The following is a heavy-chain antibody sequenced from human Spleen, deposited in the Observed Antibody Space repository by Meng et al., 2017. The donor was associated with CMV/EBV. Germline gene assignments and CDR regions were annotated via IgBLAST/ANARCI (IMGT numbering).Heavy chain of an antibody. D-gene: IGHD3-22*01. CDR2: MYYSGST. CDR3: ARAQSTYYYDSSRGDWFDP. V-gene: IGHV4-59*01. J-gene: IGHJ5*02. Sequence: GSLRLSCTVSGGSISSYYWGWIRQPPGKGLEWIGYMYYSGSTNYNPSLKSRVTISVDTSKNQYSLKLSSVTAADTAVYFCARAQSTYYYDSSRGDWFDPWGQGILVTVSS. CDR1: GGSISSYY.